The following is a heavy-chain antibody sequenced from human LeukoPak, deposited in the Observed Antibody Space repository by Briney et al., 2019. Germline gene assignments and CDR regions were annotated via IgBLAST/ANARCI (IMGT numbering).Heavy chain of an antibody. Sequence: GGSLRLSCAASRFTFSSYWMSWVRQAPGKGLEWVANIKKDGSDKYYVDSVKGRFTISRDNAKTSLYLQMNSLRAEDTALYYCARHLSGITGYTYVRGIDYWGQGTLVTVSS. D-gene: IGHD5-18*01. V-gene: IGHV3-7*01. CDR3: ARHLSGITGYTYVRGIDY. CDR2: IKKDGSDK. J-gene: IGHJ4*02. CDR1: RFTFSSYW.